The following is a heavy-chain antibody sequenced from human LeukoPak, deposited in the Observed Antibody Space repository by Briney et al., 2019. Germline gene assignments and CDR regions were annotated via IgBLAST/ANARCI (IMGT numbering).Heavy chain of an antibody. CDR3: ARGRTIFGVVIYNWFDP. D-gene: IGHD3-3*01. V-gene: IGHV4-38-2*02. CDR2: IYHSGST. Sequence: PSETLSLTCTASGYSISSGYYWGWIRQPPGKGLEWIGSIYHSGSTYYNPSLKSRVTISVDTSKNQFSLKLSSVTAADTAVYYCARGRTIFGVVIYNWFDPWGQGTLVTVSS. J-gene: IGHJ5*02. CDR1: GYSISSGYY.